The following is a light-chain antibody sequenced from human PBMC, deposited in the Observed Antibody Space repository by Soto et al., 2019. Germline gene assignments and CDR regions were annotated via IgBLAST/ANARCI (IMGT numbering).Light chain of an antibody. J-gene: IGLJ1*01. CDR3: CSYAGSYTLYV. V-gene: IGLV2-11*01. Sequence: QSALTQPRSVSGSPGQSVTISCTGTSSDVGGYNNVSWYQKHPGKAPKLMIYDVSKRPSGVPDRFSGSKSGNTASLTISGLQAEDEADYYCCSYAGSYTLYVFGTGTKVTVL. CDR1: SSDVGGYNN. CDR2: DVS.